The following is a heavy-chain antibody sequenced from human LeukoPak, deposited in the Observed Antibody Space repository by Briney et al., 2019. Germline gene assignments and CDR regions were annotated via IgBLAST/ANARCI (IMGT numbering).Heavy chain of an antibody. CDR1: GFSFSSYE. D-gene: IGHD3-3*01. J-gene: IGHJ4*02. CDR2: ISSSGSTI. Sequence: PGGSLRLSCAASGFSFSSYEKNWVRQALGKWLKRISYISSSGSTIYYADSVKGRFTISRDNAKNSLYLQVNSLRAEDTAVYYCAREGFYDFWSGPRAYFDYWGQGTLVTVSS. CDR3: AREGFYDFWSGPRAYFDY. V-gene: IGHV3-48*03.